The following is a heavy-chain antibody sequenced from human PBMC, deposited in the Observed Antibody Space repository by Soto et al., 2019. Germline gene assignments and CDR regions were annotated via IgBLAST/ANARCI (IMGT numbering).Heavy chain of an antibody. D-gene: IGHD6-19*01. CDR2: IDPTDSYT. V-gene: IGHV5-10-1*01. Sequence: GESLKISCKASGYSFTSHWISWVRQMPGKGLEWMGRIDPTDSYTNYSPSFQGHVTISVDKSITTAYLQWSSLKASDTAMYYCARRYSSGWYYFDYWGQGTLVTVSS. CDR1: GYSFTSHW. CDR3: ARRYSSGWYYFDY. J-gene: IGHJ4*02.